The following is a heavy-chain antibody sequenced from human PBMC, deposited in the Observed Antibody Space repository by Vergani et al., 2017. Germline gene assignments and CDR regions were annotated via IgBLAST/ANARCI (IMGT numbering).Heavy chain of an antibody. J-gene: IGHJ6*02. Sequence: EVQLVESGGGLVQPGGSLRLSCAASGFTFSSYWMSWVRQAPGKGLEWVANIKQDGSEKYYVDSVKGRFTISRDNAKNSLYLQMNSLRAEDTAVYYCARGTSDIVVVPAAIFHYYYGMDVWGQGTTVTVSS. D-gene: IGHD2-2*02. CDR1: GFTFSSYW. CDR3: ARGTSDIVVVPAAIFHYYYGMDV. CDR2: IKQDGSEK. V-gene: IGHV3-7*03.